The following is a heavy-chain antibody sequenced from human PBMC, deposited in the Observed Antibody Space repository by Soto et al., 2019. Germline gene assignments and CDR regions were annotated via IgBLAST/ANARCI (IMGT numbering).Heavy chain of an antibody. D-gene: IGHD6-6*01. Sequence: LSLTCTVSGGSISSGGYYWSWIRQHPGKGLEWIGYIYYSGSTYYNPSLKSRVTISVDTSKNQFSLKLSSVTAADTAVYYCARELSSSGPDYYYGMDVWGQGTTVTV. CDR3: ARELSSSGPDYYYGMDV. V-gene: IGHV4-31*03. CDR1: GGSISSGGYY. J-gene: IGHJ6*02. CDR2: IYYSGST.